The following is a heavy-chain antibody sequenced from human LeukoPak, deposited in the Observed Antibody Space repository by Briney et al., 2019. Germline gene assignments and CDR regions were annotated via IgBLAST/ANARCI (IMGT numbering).Heavy chain of an antibody. CDR2: IGGSGAST. Sequence: GGSLRLSCAASGFTFSSYVMNWVRQAPGKGLEWVSAIGGSGASTYYADSVKGRFTISRDNSKNTLYLQMNSLRAEDTAVYYCAKEIAAAGNNWGQGTLVTVSS. D-gene: IGHD6-13*01. CDR1: GFTFSSYV. J-gene: IGHJ4*02. CDR3: AKEIAAAGNN. V-gene: IGHV3-23*01.